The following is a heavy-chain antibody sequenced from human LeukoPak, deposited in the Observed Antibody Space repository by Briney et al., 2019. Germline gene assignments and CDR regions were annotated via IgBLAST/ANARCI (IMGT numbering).Heavy chain of an antibody. CDR1: GFTFSIYA. CDR2: ISSSSRTI. CDR3: AREEGDY. Sequence: GGSLRLSCAASGFTFSIYAMNWVRQAPGRGLEWVSYISSSSRTIHYADSMKGRSTISRDNAKNSLYLQMNSLRDEDTAVYYCAREEGDYWGQGTLVTVSS. J-gene: IGHJ4*02. V-gene: IGHV3-48*02.